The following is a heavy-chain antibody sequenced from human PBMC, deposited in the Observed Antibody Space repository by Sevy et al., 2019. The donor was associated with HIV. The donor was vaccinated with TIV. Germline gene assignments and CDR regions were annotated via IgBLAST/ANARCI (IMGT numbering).Heavy chain of an antibody. Sequence: SETLSLRCTVSGDSITSSYWSWIRQPPGKGLEWLGYIYKSGSTNYNPSLKSRATITVDTSKNHFSLKLTAVTAADTAVYYCARLHTIFGLGRGFYFDNWGQGTLVTVS. J-gene: IGHJ4*02. CDR3: ARLHTIFGLGRGFYFDN. D-gene: IGHD3-3*01. CDR2: IYKSGST. V-gene: IGHV4-59*01. CDR1: GDSITSSY.